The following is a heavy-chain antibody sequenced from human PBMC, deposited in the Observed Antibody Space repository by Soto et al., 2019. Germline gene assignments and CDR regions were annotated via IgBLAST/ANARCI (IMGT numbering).Heavy chain of an antibody. D-gene: IGHD2-15*01. V-gene: IGHV1-8*01. Sequence: ASVKVSCKASGYTFTSYDINWVRQATGQGLEWMGWMNPNSGNTGYAQKFQGRVTMTRNTSISTAYMELSSLRSEDTAAYYCGRYCSGGSCYSSRVKWGQGTLPTVSS. J-gene: IGHJ4*02. CDR3: GRYCSGGSCYSSRVK. CDR1: GYTFTSYD. CDR2: MNPNSGNT.